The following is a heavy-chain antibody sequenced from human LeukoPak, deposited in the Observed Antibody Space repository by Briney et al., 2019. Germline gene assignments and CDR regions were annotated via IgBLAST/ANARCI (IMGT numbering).Heavy chain of an antibody. CDR3: AKEQSSSGFFDY. CDR2: TYSGGST. V-gene: IGHV3-53*01. J-gene: IGHJ4*02. CDR1: GFTFSSYW. Sequence: GGSLRLSCAGSGFTFSSYWMHWVRQAPGKGLEWVSATYSGGSTYYADSVKGRYTISRDNSKNTLYLQMNSLRAEDTAVYYCAKEQSSSGFFDYWGQGTLVSVSS. D-gene: IGHD6-6*01.